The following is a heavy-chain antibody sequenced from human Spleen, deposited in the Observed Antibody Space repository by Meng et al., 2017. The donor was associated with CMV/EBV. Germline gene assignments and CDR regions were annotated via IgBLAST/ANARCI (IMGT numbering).Heavy chain of an antibody. V-gene: IGHV1-69*05. J-gene: IGHJ4*02. Sequence: CKAFGGTISTYSINWVRQAPGQGLEWMGGIIPIFGTANYAQKFQGRVRITTDESTSTAYMELSSLRSEDTAVYYCARGPFRFTDFDYWGQGTLVTVSS. CDR2: IIPIFGTA. CDR3: ARGPFRFTDFDY. CDR1: GGTISTYS. D-gene: IGHD3-16*01.